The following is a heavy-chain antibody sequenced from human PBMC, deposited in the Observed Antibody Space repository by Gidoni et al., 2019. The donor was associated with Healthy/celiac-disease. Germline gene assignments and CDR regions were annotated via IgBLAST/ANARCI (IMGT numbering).Heavy chain of an antibody. Sequence: QVQLQESGPGLVKPSETLSLTCTVPGGSISSYYWSWIRQPPGKGLEWIGYIYYSGSTNYNPSLKSRVTISVDTSKNQFSLKLSSVTAADTAVYYCARRGSSSSEQFDPWGQGTLVTVSS. CDR3: ARRGSSSSEQFDP. CDR1: GGSISSYY. V-gene: IGHV4-59*08. J-gene: IGHJ5*02. CDR2: IYYSGST. D-gene: IGHD6-6*01.